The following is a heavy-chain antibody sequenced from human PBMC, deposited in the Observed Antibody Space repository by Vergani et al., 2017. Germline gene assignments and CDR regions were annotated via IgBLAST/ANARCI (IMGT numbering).Heavy chain of an antibody. CDR3: ARSGYCAHGVCYMTYYYYMDV. CDR1: GFTLSSHA. J-gene: IGHJ6*03. D-gene: IGHD2-8*01. Sequence: VQLVESGGDFVQPGGSLRLSCAGSGFTLSSHAMHWVRQAPGKGLEWVAFIWYDGSKEYYADSVKGRFTISRDNSKNTLYLQMNNLRAADTAVYYCARSGYCAHGVCYMTYYYYMDVWGKGTAVTVSS. V-gene: IGHV3-33*01. CDR2: IWYDGSKE.